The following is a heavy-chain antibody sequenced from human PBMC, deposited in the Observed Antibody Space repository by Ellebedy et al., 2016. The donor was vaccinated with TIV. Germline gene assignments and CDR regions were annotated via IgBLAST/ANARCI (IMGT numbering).Heavy chain of an antibody. CDR3: ARDQWLGRAYYFDY. CDR2: IKQDGSEK. Sequence: GESLKISCEASGFTFSNYWMTWVRQAPGKGLEWVANIKQDGSEKYYVDSVKGRFSISRDNAKSSLYVQMNSLRDEDTAVYYCARDQWLGRAYYFDYWGQGTLLTVSS. D-gene: IGHD6-19*01. CDR1: GFTFSNYW. J-gene: IGHJ4*02. V-gene: IGHV3-7*01.